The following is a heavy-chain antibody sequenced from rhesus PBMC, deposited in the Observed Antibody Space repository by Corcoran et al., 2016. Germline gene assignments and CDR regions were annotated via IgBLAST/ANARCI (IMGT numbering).Heavy chain of an antibody. CDR1: GFTFSSSA. CDR2: IRSKSNKYET. D-gene: IGHD5-24*01. V-gene: IGHV3-118*01. J-gene: IGHJ4*01. CDR3: ARERWYSGYRIFDN. Sequence: EVQLVESGGGLVQPGGSLRLSCAPSGFTFSSSAMHWVRQASGKGLGWVGRIRSKSNKYETGYAASVKGSFTISRDDSKNTAYLQMNSLKTEDTAVYYCARERWYSGYRIFDNWGQGVLVTVSS.